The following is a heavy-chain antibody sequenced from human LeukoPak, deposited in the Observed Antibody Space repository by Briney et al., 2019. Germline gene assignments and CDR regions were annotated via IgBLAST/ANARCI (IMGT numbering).Heavy chain of an antibody. Sequence: ASVKVSCKVSGYTLTELSMHWVRQAPGKGLEWMGGFDPEDGETIYAQKFQGRVTMTEDTSTDTAYMELSSLRSEDTAVYYCATGRGDFWSGYYTKGPNAFDIWGQGTMVTVSS. CDR1: GYTLTELS. CDR3: ATGRGDFWSGYYTKGPNAFDI. J-gene: IGHJ3*02. V-gene: IGHV1-24*01. CDR2: FDPEDGET. D-gene: IGHD3-3*01.